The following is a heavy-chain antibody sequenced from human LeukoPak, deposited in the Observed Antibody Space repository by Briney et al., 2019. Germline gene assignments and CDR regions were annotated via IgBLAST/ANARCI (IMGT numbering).Heavy chain of an antibody. Sequence: ASVKVSCKASGYTFTVYYMHWVRQAPGQGLEWMGWINPNSGGTNSAQKIQGRVTMTTDTSTSTAYMELRSLRSDDTAVYYCARGPIIDIVIIPAADDYYYMDVWGKGTTVTVSS. V-gene: IGHV1-2*02. CDR3: ARGPIIDIVIIPAADDYYYMDV. D-gene: IGHD2-2*01. CDR1: GYTFTVYY. J-gene: IGHJ6*03. CDR2: INPNSGGT.